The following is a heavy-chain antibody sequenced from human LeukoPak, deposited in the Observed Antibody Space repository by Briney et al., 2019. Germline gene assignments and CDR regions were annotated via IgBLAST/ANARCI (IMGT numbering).Heavy chain of an antibody. D-gene: IGHD2-2*02. CDR3: ARTYCSSTSCYTYYGMDV. J-gene: IGHJ6*02. CDR2: IYYSGST. V-gene: IGHV4-31*03. CDR1: GGSISSGGYY. Sequence: SETLSLTCTVSGGSISSGGYYWSWIRQHPGKGLEWLGYIYYSGSTYYNPSLKSRVTISVDTSKNQFSLKLSSVTAADTAVYYCARTYCSSTSCYTYYGMDVWGQGTTVTVSS.